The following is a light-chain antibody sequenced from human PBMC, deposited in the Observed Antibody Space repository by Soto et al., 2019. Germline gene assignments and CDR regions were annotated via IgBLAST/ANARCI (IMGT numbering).Light chain of an antibody. V-gene: IGLV2-23*02. J-gene: IGLJ1*01. Sequence: QSLLTQPASMSGSPGQSITISCSGTSCDVWSYNLVSWYQQHPGKAPKLMICEVSKRPSGVSNRFSGSKSGNTASLTISGLQAEDEADYYCCSYAGSSTVFGTGTKVTVL. CDR1: SCDVWSYNL. CDR3: CSYAGSSTV. CDR2: EVS.